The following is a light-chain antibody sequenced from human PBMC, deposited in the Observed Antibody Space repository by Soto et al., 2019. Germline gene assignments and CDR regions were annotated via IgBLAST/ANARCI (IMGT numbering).Light chain of an antibody. CDR1: SSDVGSGSHNL. CDR3: CSYAGSFTYV. V-gene: IGLV2-23*01. Sequence: QSALTQPASVSGSPGQSITISCTGNSSDVGSGSHNLVSWYQQRPGKAPKVMIYEGTKRPSGVSNRFSGSKSGNTASLTISGLQAEDEADYYCCSYAGSFTYVFGTGTKLTVL. CDR2: EGT. J-gene: IGLJ1*01.